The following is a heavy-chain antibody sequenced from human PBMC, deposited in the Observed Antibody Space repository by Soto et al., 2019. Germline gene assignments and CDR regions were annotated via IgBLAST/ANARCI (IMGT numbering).Heavy chain of an antibody. CDR2: ISYDGSNK. CDR1: GFTFSSYA. J-gene: IGHJ6*02. Sequence: PGGSLRLSCAASGFTFSSYAMHWVRQAPGKGLEWVAVISYDGSNKYYADSVKGRFTISRDNSKNTLYLQMNSLRAGDTAVYYCAKGTTHYYSYGMDVWCQGTTVTVSS. D-gene: IGHD1-7*01. V-gene: IGHV3-30-3*01. CDR3: AKGTTHYYSYGMDV.